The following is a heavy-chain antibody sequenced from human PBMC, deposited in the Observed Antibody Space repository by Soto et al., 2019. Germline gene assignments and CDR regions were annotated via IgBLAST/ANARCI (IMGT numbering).Heavy chain of an antibody. Sequence: SETLSLTCSVSGGSINSSSYFWGWVRQPPGKGLEWIGSIYYSGSTYYNPSLRSRVTISVDTSKNQFSLKLSSVTAADTAVFYCARHYSSGSRNRFDPWGQGTLATVSS. V-gene: IGHV4-39*01. J-gene: IGHJ5*02. CDR1: GGSINSSSYF. D-gene: IGHD6-19*01. CDR3: ARHYSSGSRNRFDP. CDR2: IYYSGST.